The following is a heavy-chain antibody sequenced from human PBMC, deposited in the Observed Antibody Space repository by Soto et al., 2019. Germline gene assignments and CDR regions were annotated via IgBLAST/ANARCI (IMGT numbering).Heavy chain of an antibody. CDR1: GGTFNSHT. Sequence: QVQLVQSGAEVKKPGSSVKVSCRAPGGTFNSHTISWVRQAPGQGLECLGGIMPMFGVNNYARKFHGRLTMTANESTTTSYMAVSGLTSEDTAVYYCAGEGVTSSMSLPWMGYHYYGLAVWGQGTTVIVSS. CDR3: AGEGVTSSMSLPWMGYHYYGLAV. V-gene: IGHV1-69*12. J-gene: IGHJ6*02. CDR2: IMPMFGVN. D-gene: IGHD2-2*01.